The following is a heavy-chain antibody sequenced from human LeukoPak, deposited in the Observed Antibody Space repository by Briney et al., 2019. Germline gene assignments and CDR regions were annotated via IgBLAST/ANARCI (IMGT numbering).Heavy chain of an antibody. V-gene: IGHV3-15*01. J-gene: IGHJ4*02. CDR3: ATVSENYESSGFRGGPVGY. D-gene: IGHD3-22*01. Sequence: GGSLRLSCAVSGFTFSNAWMSWVRQAPGKGLEWVGRIKRKINGGTTDYAAPVKGRFTISRDDSKNTLYLQMNSLKTEDTAVYYCATVSENYESSGFRGGPVGYWGQGTLVTVSS. CDR1: GFTFSNAW. CDR2: IKRKINGGTT.